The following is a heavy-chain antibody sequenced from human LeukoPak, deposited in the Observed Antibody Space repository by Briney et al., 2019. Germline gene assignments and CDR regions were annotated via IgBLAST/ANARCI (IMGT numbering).Heavy chain of an antibody. J-gene: IGHJ4*02. CDR1: GFTFSTYW. D-gene: IGHD1-26*01. Sequence: GGSLRLSCAASGFTFSTYWTHWVRQAPGKGLVWVSRINSDGSSTTYADSVKGRFTISRDNAKNTLYLQMNSLRAEDTGVYYCARDRNSGSSYENLFVYWGQGALVTVSS. V-gene: IGHV3-74*03. CDR3: ARDRNSGSSYENLFVY. CDR2: INSDGSST.